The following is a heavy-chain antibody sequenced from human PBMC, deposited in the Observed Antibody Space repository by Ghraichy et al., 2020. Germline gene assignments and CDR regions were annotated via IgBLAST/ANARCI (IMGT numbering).Heavy chain of an antibody. CDR2: IIPIFGTA. Sequence: SVKVSCKASGGTFSSYAISWVRQAPGQGLEWMGGIIPIFGTANYAQKFQGRVTITTDESTSTAYMELSSLRSEDTAVYYCARNADYYDSSGRYYFDYWGQGTLVTVSS. V-gene: IGHV1-69*05. D-gene: IGHD3-22*01. J-gene: IGHJ4*02. CDR1: GGTFSSYA. CDR3: ARNADYYDSSGRYYFDY.